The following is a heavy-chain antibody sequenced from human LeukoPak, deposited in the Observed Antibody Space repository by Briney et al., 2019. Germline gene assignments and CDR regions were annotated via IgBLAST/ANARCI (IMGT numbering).Heavy chain of an antibody. CDR3: ARALYDILTGYYFDY. CDR1: GGSISSGDYY. J-gene: IGHJ4*02. CDR2: IYYSGST. Sequence: SQTLSLTCTVSGGSISSGDYYWSWIRQHPGKGLEWIGYIYYSGSTYYNPSLKSRVTISVDTSKNQFSLKLSSVTAADTAVYYCARALYDILTGYYFDYWGQGTLVTVSS. V-gene: IGHV4-31*03. D-gene: IGHD3-9*01.